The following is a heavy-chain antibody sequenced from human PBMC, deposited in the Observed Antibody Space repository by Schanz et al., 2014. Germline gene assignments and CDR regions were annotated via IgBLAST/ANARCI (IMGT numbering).Heavy chain of an antibody. V-gene: IGHV1-69*08. CDR2: IVPIAGIT. J-gene: IGHJ5*02. Sequence: QVQLVQSEAEVKKPGSSVKVSCKASGGTFSSYTFSWVRQAPGQGLEWMGRIVPIAGITNYAQRFQGRVTITADKSSDTAYMELSSLRSEDTAVYYCAREVGLYDRGWFAPWGQGTLVTVSS. CDR3: AREVGLYDRGWFAP. CDR1: GGTFSSYT. D-gene: IGHD3-22*01.